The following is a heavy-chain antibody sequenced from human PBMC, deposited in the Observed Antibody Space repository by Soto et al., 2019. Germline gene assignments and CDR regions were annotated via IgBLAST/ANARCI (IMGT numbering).Heavy chain of an antibody. CDR3: ARVSPKEWCYGMDV. J-gene: IGHJ6*02. CDR1: GGSISSYY. CDR2: IYYSGST. Sequence: PSETLSLTCTVSGGSISSYYWSWIRQPPGKGLEWIGYIYYSGSTNYNPSLKSRVTISVDTSKNQFSLKLSSVTAADTAVYYCARVSPKEWCYGMDVWGQGTTVTVSS. V-gene: IGHV4-59*01. D-gene: IGHD2-8*01.